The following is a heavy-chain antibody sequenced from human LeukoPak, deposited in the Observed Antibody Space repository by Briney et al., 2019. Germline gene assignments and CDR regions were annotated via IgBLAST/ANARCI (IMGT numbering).Heavy chain of an antibody. Sequence: GGSLRLSCAASGFTVSSNYMSWVRQAPGKGLEWVSVIYSGGSTYYADSVNGRFTISRDNSKNTLYLQMNSLRAEDTAVYYCARSNWGKVAGTYFDYWGQGTLVTVSS. D-gene: IGHD6-19*01. J-gene: IGHJ4*02. CDR1: GFTVSSNY. CDR3: ARSNWGKVAGTYFDY. V-gene: IGHV3-53*01. CDR2: IYSGGST.